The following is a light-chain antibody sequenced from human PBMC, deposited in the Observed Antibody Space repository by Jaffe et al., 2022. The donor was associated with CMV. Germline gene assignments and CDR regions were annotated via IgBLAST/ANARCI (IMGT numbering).Light chain of an antibody. CDR1: QDISIW. J-gene: IGKJ4*01. Sequence: DIQMIQSPSTLSAYVGDRVTITCRASQDISIWLAWYQQKPGKAPDLLIYKASTLHSGVPSRFSGSGSGTEFTLTISSLQPDDFATYYCQQYSTSSITFGGGTTVEIK. CDR2: KAS. CDR3: QQYSTSSIT. V-gene: IGKV1-5*03.